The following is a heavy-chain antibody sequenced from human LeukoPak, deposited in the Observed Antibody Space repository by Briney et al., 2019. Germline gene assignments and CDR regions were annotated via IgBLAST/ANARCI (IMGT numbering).Heavy chain of an antibody. CDR3: ARGDSSGLDY. V-gene: IGHV1-2*02. Sequence: ASVKVSCKASGYTFTAYYIHWLRQAPGQGLEWMGWINPNSGATNYAQKLQGRVTMTTDTSTSTAYMELRSLRSDDTAVYYCARGDSSGLDYWGQGTLVTVSS. J-gene: IGHJ4*02. CDR1: GYTFTAYY. D-gene: IGHD6-19*01. CDR2: INPNSGAT.